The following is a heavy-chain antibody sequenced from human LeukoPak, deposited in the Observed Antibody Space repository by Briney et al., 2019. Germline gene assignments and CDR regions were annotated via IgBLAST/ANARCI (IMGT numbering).Heavy chain of an antibody. CDR2: ITTRSAI. J-gene: IGHJ4*02. Sequence: TGGSLRLSCAASGFTFSSYSMNWVRQAPGKGLEWVSYITTRSAIYYADSVKGRFTISRDNAKDSLYLQMNSLRADDTAVYYCARDPEVGAMVNLDYWGQGTLVTVSS. D-gene: IGHD5-18*01. CDR1: GFTFSSYS. CDR3: ARDPEVGAMVNLDY. V-gene: IGHV3-48*01.